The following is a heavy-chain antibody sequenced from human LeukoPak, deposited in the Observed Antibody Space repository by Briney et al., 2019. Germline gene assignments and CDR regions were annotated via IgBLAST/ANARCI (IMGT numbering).Heavy chain of an antibody. CDR2: IIPILGIA. CDR3: ARRLLDGMDV. J-gene: IGHJ6*02. CDR1: GGTFSSYA. V-gene: IGHV1-69*04. Sequence: ASVKVSCKASGGTFSSYAISWVRQAPGQGLEWMGRIIPILGIANYAQKFQGRVTTTADKSTSTAYMELSSLRSEDTAVYYCARRLLDGMDVWGQGTTVTVSS. D-gene: IGHD2-8*02.